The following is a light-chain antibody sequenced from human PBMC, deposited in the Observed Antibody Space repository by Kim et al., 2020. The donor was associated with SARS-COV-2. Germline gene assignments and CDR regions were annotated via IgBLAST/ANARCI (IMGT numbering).Light chain of an antibody. CDR3: NSRDSSGNHLV. Sequence: ALGQKVRITCQGDNLRSYYASWYQKKPGQAPVLVIYGKNNRPSGIPDRFSGSSSGNTASLTITGAQAEDEADYYCNSRDSSGNHLVFGGGTQLTVL. J-gene: IGLJ2*01. CDR2: GKN. V-gene: IGLV3-19*01. CDR1: NLRSYY.